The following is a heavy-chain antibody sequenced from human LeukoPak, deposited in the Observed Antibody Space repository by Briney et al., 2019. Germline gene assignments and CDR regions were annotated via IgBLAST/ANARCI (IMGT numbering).Heavy chain of an antibody. CDR1: GGTFSSYA. J-gene: IGHJ6*02. Sequence: ASVKVSCKASGGTFSSYAISWVRQAPGQGLEWMGRIIPILGIANYAQKFQGRVTITADKSTSTAYMELSSLRSEDTAVYYCAQTGQPDYYYYGMDVWGQGTTVTVSS. D-gene: IGHD1-14*01. V-gene: IGHV1-69*04. CDR3: AQTGQPDYYYYGMDV. CDR2: IIPILGIA.